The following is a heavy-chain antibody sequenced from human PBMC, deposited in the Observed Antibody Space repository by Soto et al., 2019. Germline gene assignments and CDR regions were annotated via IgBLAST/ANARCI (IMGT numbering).Heavy chain of an antibody. CDR1: GGTFSSYA. CDR3: ARDPDIVVVSDAFDI. V-gene: IGHV1-69*10. J-gene: IGHJ3*02. Sequence: ASVKVSCKASGGTFSSYAISWVRLAPGQGLEWMGGIIPILGIANYAQKFQGRVTITADKSTSTAYMELSSLRSEDTAVYYCARDPDIVVVSDAFDIWGQGTMVTVSS. CDR2: IIPILGIA. D-gene: IGHD2-21*01.